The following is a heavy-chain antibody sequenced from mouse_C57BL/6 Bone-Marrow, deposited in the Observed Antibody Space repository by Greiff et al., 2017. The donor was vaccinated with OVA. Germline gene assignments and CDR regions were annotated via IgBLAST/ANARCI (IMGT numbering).Heavy chain of an antibody. CDR2: IDPNSGGT. CDR1: GYTFTSYW. Sequence: VQLQQPGAELVKPGASVKLSCKASGYTFTSYWMHWVKQRPGRGLEWIGRIDPNSGGTKYNEKFKGKATLTVDKPSSTAYMQPSSLTSEDTSVDYGARESRLLRSYFDYWGQGTTLTVSS. CDR3: ARESRLLRSYFDY. D-gene: IGHD1-1*01. V-gene: IGHV1-72*01. J-gene: IGHJ2*01.